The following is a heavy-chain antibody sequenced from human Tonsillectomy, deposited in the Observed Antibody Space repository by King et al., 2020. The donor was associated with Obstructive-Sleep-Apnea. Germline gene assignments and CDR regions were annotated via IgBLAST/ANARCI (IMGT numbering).Heavy chain of an antibody. CDR3: ATLLRGGKYYFDY. D-gene: IGHD1-14*01. J-gene: IGHJ4*02. Sequence: QLQESGPGLVKPSETLSLTCTVSGGSISSSSYYCGWIRQPPGKGLEWIGSIYYSGGTYYNPSLKSRVTRSVDTSKNQFSLKLSSVTAADTAVYYCATLLRGGKYYFDYWGQGTLVTVSS. CDR2: IYYSGGT. V-gene: IGHV4-39*07. CDR1: GGSISSSSYY.